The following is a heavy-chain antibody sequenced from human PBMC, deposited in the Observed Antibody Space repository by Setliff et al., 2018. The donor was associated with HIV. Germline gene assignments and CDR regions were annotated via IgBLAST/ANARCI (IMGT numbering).Heavy chain of an antibody. CDR1: GFTFSSFE. Sequence: GGSLRLPCAASGFTFSSFEMNWVRQAPGKGLEWLSYISSGGDSIYYADSVKGRFTISRDNSKNTLYLQMNSLRAEDTAVYYCAKDRRGGKPYYFDYWGQGTLVTVSS. D-gene: IGHD3-10*01. V-gene: IGHV3-48*03. CDR3: AKDRRGGKPYYFDY. CDR2: ISSGGDSI. J-gene: IGHJ4*02.